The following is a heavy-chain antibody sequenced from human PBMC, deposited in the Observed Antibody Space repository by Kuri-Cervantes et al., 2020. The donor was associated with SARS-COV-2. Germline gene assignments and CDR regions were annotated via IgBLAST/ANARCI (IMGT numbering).Heavy chain of an antibody. CDR2: IYSGGST. Sequence: GESLKISCAASGFTVSSNYMSWVRQAPGKGLEWVSVIYSGGSTYYADSVKGRFTISGDNSKNTLYLQMNSLRAEDTAVYYCARVSYDSNWGQGTLVTVSS. V-gene: IGHV3-53*01. D-gene: IGHD3-22*01. CDR3: ARVSYDSN. CDR1: GFTVSSNY. J-gene: IGHJ4*02.